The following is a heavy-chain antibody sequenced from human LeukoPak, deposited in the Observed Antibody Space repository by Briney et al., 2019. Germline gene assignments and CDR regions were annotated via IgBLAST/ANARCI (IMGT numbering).Heavy chain of an antibody. D-gene: IGHD1-1*01. CDR3: AGSNWNDFYFDY. CDR1: GFTFSSYS. Sequence: PGGSLRLSCAASGFTFSSYSMNWVRQAPGKGLEWVSSISRSSSYIYYADSVKGRFTISRDNAKNSLYLQMNSLRAEDTAVYYCAGSNWNDFYFDYWGQGALVTVSS. J-gene: IGHJ4*02. V-gene: IGHV3-21*04. CDR2: ISRSSSYI.